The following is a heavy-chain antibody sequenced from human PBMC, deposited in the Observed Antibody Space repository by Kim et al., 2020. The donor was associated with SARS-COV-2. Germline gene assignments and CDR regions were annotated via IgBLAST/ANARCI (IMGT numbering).Heavy chain of an antibody. J-gene: IGHJ6*02. CDR3: ARQENYDILTGYYYYGMDV. V-gene: IGHV4-39*01. D-gene: IGHD3-9*01. Sequence: SRVTISVDTSKNQFCLKLSSVTAADTAVYYCARQENYDILTGYYYYGMDVWGQGTTVTVSS.